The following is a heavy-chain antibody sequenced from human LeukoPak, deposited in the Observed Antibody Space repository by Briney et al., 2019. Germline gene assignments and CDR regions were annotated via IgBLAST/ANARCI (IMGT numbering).Heavy chain of an antibody. CDR3: AELGITMIGGV. J-gene: IGHJ6*04. CDR2: IKSDGSTT. CDR1: RFTFSSYW. D-gene: IGHD3-10*02. V-gene: IGHV3-74*03. Sequence: GGSLRLSCGASRFTFSSYWMHWVRQAPGKGLVWVSRIKSDGSTTTYADSVKGRFTISRDNGKNTLYLQMNSLRAEDTAVYYCAELGITMIGGVWGKGTTVTISS.